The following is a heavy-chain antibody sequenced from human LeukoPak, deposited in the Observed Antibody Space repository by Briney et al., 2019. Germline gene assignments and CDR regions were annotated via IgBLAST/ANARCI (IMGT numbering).Heavy chain of an antibody. CDR1: GGSISSSSYY. CDR2: IFYSGST. Sequence: SETLSLTCTVSGGSISSSSYYWGWIRQPPGKGLAWIGSIFYSGSTYYNPSLKSRVTISVDTSENQFSLKLSSVTAADTAVYYCARSNRRDYVWGSYRYRWFDPWGQGTLVTVSS. D-gene: IGHD3-16*02. J-gene: IGHJ5*02. CDR3: ARSNRRDYVWGSYRYRWFDP. V-gene: IGHV4-39*01.